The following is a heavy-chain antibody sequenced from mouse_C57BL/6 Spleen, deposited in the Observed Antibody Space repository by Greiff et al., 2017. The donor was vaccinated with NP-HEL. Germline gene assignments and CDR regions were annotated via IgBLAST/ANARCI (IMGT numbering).Heavy chain of an antibody. D-gene: IGHD1-1*01. CDR1: GYTFTSYW. CDR3: ARSVFGSSQAWFAY. J-gene: IGHJ3*01. V-gene: IGHV1-52*01. Sequence: QVQLQQPGAELVRPGSSVKLSCKASGYTFTSYWMPWVKQRPIQGLEWIGNIDPSDSETHYNQKFKDKATLTVDKSSSTAYMQLSSLTSADSAVDDWARSVFGSSQAWFAYWGQGTLVTVSA. CDR2: IDPSDSET.